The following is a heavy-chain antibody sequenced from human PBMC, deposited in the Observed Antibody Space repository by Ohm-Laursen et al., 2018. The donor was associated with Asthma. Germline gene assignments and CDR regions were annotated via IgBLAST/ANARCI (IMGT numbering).Heavy chain of an antibody. CDR3: ARDSQAMVTTEGLYFGMDV. Sequence: SLRLSCAASGFIFDDYAMHWVRQVPGKGLEWVSGISWNSGTIVQADSAKGRFTISRDNAKNSLYLQMNSLRAEDTALYYCARDSQAMVTTEGLYFGMDVWGQRTTVTVSS. D-gene: IGHD4-17*01. J-gene: IGHJ6*02. V-gene: IGHV3-9*01. CDR1: GFIFDDYA. CDR2: ISWNSGTI.